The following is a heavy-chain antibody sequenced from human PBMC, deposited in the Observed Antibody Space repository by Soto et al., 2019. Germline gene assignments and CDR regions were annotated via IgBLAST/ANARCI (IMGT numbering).Heavy chain of an antibody. Sequence: SETLSLTCAVYGGSFSGYYWSWIRQPPGKGQERIGEINHSRSTNYNPSLKSRVTISVDTSKNQFSLKLSTVTAADTAVYYCARVPPSVYAMNDSIDYLGQGTLVTVSS. V-gene: IGHV4-34*01. CDR3: ARVPPSVYAMNDSIDY. CDR2: INHSRST. J-gene: IGHJ4*02. D-gene: IGHD2-8*01. CDR1: GGSFSGYY.